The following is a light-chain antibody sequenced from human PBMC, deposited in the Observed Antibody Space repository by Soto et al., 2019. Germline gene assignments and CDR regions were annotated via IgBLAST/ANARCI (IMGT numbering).Light chain of an antibody. CDR2: AAS. J-gene: IGKJ4*01. CDR1: QDISNY. Sequence: DIQMTQSPSSLSASVGDRVTITCQASQDISNYLNWYQQKPGKAPKLLIYAASKLETGVPSRFSGSGSGTDFTFTISSLQPEDIATYYCQQYDNPLPLTFGGGTKVEIK. CDR3: QQYDNPLPLT. V-gene: IGKV1-33*01.